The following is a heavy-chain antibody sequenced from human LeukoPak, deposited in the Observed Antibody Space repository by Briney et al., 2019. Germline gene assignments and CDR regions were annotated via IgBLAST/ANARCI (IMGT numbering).Heavy chain of an antibody. Sequence: GGSLRLSCAGSGFSFSRYSMNWFRQAPGKGLERVSSISSSTRYIFYADSVKGRFTLSRDNAKNSLILQMNSLRAEDTAVYYCARDTSGSQVITFLDYWGQGILVTVAS. D-gene: IGHD3-10*01. CDR3: ARDTSGSQVITFLDY. J-gene: IGHJ4*02. CDR2: ISSSTRYI. CDR1: GFSFSRYS. V-gene: IGHV3-21*01.